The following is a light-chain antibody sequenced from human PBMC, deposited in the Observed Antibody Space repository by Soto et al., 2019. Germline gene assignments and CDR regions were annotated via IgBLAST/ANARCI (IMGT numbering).Light chain of an antibody. CDR2: KAS. V-gene: IGKV1-5*03. CDR3: QQYNNWPPIT. CDR1: QSISSW. Sequence: EIQMTQSPSTLSASVGDRFTITWLASQSISSWLAWYQQKPGKAPKLLIYKASSLESGVPSSFSGSGSGTEFTLTISSLQSEDFAVYYCQQYNNWPPITFGQGTRLEIK. J-gene: IGKJ5*01.